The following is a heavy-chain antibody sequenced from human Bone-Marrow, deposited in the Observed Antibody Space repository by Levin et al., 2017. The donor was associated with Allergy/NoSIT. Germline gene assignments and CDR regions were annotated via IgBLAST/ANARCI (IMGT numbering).Heavy chain of an antibody. CDR1: GGTFSSYA. CDR2: IIPIFGTA. J-gene: IGHJ3*02. CDR3: ASANCSGGSCYFSAI. V-gene: IGHV1-69*06. D-gene: IGHD2-15*01. Sequence: SVKVSCKASGGTFSSYAISWVRQAPGQGLEWMGGIIPIFGTANYAQKFQGRVTITADKSTSTAYMELSSLRSEDTAVYYCASANCSGGSCYFSAIWGQGTMVTVSS.